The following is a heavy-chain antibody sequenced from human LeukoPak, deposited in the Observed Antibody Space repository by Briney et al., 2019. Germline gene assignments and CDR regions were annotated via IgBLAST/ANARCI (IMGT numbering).Heavy chain of an antibody. J-gene: IGHJ4*02. CDR1: GYSISSGYY. Sequence: SETLSLTCTVSGYSISSGYYWGWIRQPPGKGLEWIGSIYHSGSTYYNPSLKSRVTISVDTSKNQFSLKLSSVTAADTAVYYCATLYSYGHAFDYWGQGTLVTVSS. V-gene: IGHV4-38-2*02. CDR2: IYHSGST. D-gene: IGHD5-18*01. CDR3: ATLYSYGHAFDY.